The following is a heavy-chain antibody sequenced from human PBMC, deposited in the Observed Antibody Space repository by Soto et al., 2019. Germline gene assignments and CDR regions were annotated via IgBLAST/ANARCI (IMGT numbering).Heavy chain of an antibody. J-gene: IGHJ6*02. CDR2: ISAYNGNT. Sequence: QVQLVQSGAEVKKPGASVKVSCKASGYTFTSYGISWVRQAPGQGLEWMGWISAYNGNTNYAQKLQGRVTMTTDTSTSTAYMELRSLRSEDTAVYYCARRTSMQLSDDYYGMDVWGQGTTVTVSS. CDR1: GYTFTSYG. D-gene: IGHD2-8*01. V-gene: IGHV1-18*01. CDR3: ARRTSMQLSDDYYGMDV.